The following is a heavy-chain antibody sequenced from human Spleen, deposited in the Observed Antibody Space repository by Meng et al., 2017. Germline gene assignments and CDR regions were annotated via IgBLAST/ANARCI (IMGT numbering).Heavy chain of an antibody. D-gene: IGHD5-18*01. CDR1: GGSIRSGGYY. V-gene: IGHV4-31*01. CDR3: ARDLSGYGWFDP. Sequence: QAHLRASGPGLVKPSQTLSLTCTGSGGSIRSGGYYWSWIRQHPGKGLEWIGYFYYSGSTYYNPSLKSLVTISLDTSKNQFSLKLSSVTAADTAVYYCARDLSGYGWFDPWGQGTLVTVSS. CDR2: FYYSGST. J-gene: IGHJ5*02.